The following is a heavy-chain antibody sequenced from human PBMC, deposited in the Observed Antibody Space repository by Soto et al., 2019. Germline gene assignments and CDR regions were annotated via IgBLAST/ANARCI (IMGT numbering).Heavy chain of an antibody. Sequence: QVQLVQSGAEVKKPGASVKVSCKASGYTFTTYAMHWVRQATGQRLEWMGWIDAGNGNTKYSQKFQGRVTITRDTSASTVYMELSSLRSEDTAVYYCAREDRNWFDPWGQVTLVTVSS. D-gene: IGHD2-15*01. CDR1: GYTFTTYA. CDR3: AREDRNWFDP. V-gene: IGHV1-3*01. CDR2: IDAGNGNT. J-gene: IGHJ5*02.